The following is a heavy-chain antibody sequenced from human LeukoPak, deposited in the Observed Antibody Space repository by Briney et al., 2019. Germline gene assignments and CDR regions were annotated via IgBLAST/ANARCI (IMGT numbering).Heavy chain of an antibody. D-gene: IGHD2-15*01. J-gene: IGHJ3*02. Sequence: GESLKISCTGSGYSFTIYWIGWVRQMPGKGLEWVGIIYPGDSDTRYSPSFQGQVTISADKSISTAYLQWSSLKASDTAMYYCARRGYCSGGSCYSAAFDIWGQGTMVTVSS. CDR3: ARRGYCSGGSCYSAAFDI. V-gene: IGHV5-51*01. CDR2: IYPGDSDT. CDR1: GYSFTIYW.